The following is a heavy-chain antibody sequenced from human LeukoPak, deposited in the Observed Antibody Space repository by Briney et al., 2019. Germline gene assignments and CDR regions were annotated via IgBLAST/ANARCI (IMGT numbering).Heavy chain of an antibody. CDR2: IYYRGST. Sequence: PSETLSLTCTVSGGSISSSGSYWGWLRQPPGMGLEWIGTIYYRGSTYYNPSLKSRVTISVDTSKNQFSLRLSSVTAADTAVYYCVRDVPDSSGYHDAFDIWGQGTMVTVSS. CDR3: VRDVPDSSGYHDAFDI. V-gene: IGHV4-39*02. J-gene: IGHJ3*02. D-gene: IGHD3-22*01. CDR1: GGSISSSGSY.